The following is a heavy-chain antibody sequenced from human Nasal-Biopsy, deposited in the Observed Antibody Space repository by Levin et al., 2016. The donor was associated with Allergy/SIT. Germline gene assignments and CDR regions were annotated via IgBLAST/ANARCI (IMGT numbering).Heavy chain of an antibody. CDR2: IFYANSDT. D-gene: IGHD2/OR15-2a*01. CDR3: TRAVTFSDAFDI. Sequence: GESLKISCKGSENTFRNYWIVWVRQVSGKGLEWMGSIFYANSDTRYSSSLQGQVTMSVDTSISAAYLQWNSLKASDTGMYFCTRAVTFSDAFDIWGQGTMVTVSS. V-gene: IGHV5-51*01. J-gene: IGHJ3*02. CDR1: ENTFRNYW.